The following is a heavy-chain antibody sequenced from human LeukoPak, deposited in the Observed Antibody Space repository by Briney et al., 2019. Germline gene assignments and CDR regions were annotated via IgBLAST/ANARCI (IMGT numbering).Heavy chain of an antibody. Sequence: PGGSLRLSCAASGFTFSSYGMHWVRQAPGKGLEWVAVISYDGSNKYYADSVKGRFTISRDNSKNTLYLQMNSLRAEDTAVYYCAKEVSGWYLGFDYWGQGTLVTVSS. J-gene: IGHJ4*02. CDR1: GFTFSSYG. CDR3: AKEVSGWYLGFDY. D-gene: IGHD6-19*01. V-gene: IGHV3-30*18. CDR2: ISYDGSNK.